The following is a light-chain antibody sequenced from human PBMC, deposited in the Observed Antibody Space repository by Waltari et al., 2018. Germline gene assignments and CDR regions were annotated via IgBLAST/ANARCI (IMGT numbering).Light chain of an antibody. CDR2: FVG. CDR1: HQDAAGHES. Sequence: QSALTQPASVSGSPGPSLTIPCPGTHQDAAGHESAFWYQQYPGKAPKLLIYFVGRRPSGISNRFSGSKSGNAASLTISGLQAEDEADYYCSSFTSSHTYVFGTGTKVTVL. V-gene: IGLV2-14*03. J-gene: IGLJ1*01. CDR3: SSFTSSHTYV.